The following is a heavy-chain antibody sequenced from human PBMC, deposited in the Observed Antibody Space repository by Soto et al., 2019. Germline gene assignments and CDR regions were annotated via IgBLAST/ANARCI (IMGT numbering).Heavy chain of an antibody. Sequence: QVQLVQSGAEVKKPGASVKVSCKASGYTFTSYGISWVRQAPGQGLEWMGWISAYNGNTNYAQKLQGRVTMTTDTSTSTAYMELRRLRSDDTAVYYCARGQYCSGGSCYSFDWFDPWGQGTLVTVSS. CDR2: ISAYNGNT. D-gene: IGHD2-15*01. V-gene: IGHV1-18*01. CDR3: ARGQYCSGGSCYSFDWFDP. CDR1: GYTFTSYG. J-gene: IGHJ5*02.